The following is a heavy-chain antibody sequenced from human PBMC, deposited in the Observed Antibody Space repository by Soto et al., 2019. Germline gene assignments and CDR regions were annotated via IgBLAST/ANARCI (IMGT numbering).Heavy chain of an antibody. CDR1: GHPHT. J-gene: IGHJ1*01. Sequence: QVHLVQSGAEVKKPGSSVRVSCTASGHPHTISWVRQAPGQGLEWLGGIVPTLGSTNYARNFQGRVTISADKSTGXXXXXXXXXXSEDSATYYCGSAQFRGFLLXYWGPGT. CDR3: GSAQFRGFLLXY. V-gene: IGHV1-69*08. D-gene: IGHD3-22*01. CDR2: IVPTLGST.